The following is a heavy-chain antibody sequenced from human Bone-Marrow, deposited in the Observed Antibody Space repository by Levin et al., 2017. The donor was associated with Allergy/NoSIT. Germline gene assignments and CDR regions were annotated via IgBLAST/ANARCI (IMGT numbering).Heavy chain of an antibody. J-gene: IGHJ2*01. D-gene: IGHD4-17*01. V-gene: IGHV1-8*01. CDR1: GYTFTKYD. CDR3: ARTTTVTSRYFDL. Sequence: ASVKVSCEASGYTFTKYDINWVRQASGRGLEWLGSVTPYSGQTEYSEKFQDRLTMTRSSSTNTVYMELSSLRSDDTAVYYCARTTTVTSRYFDLWGRGTLVTVSS. CDR2: VTPYSGQT.